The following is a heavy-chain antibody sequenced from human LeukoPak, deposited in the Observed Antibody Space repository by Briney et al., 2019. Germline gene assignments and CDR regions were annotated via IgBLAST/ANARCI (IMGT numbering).Heavy chain of an antibody. J-gene: IGHJ6*02. D-gene: IGHD2-2*01. CDR3: ASRANYCSSTSCYYYGMDV. CDR1: GYSFTSYW. CDR2: IYPGDSDT. V-gene: IGHV5-51*01. Sequence: GESLKISCKGSGYSFTSYWIGWVRQMPGKGLEWMGIIYPGDSDTRYSPSFQGQVTISADKSIGTAYLQWSSLKASDTAMYYCASRANYCSSTSCYYYGMDVWGQGTTVTVSS.